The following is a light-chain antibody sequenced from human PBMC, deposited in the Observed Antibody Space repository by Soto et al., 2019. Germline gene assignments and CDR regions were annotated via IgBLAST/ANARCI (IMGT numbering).Light chain of an antibody. CDR2: DVS. CDR1: SSDVGGYNY. Sequence: QSALTQPASVSGSPGQSITISCTGTSSDVGGYNYVSWYQHHPGKAPKLMIYDVSNRPSGVSNRFSGSKSGNTASLTISGLQAEDEADYYSSSYTSSSSLHVFGTVTKVTDL. J-gene: IGLJ1*01. V-gene: IGLV2-14*03. CDR3: SSYTSSSSLHV.